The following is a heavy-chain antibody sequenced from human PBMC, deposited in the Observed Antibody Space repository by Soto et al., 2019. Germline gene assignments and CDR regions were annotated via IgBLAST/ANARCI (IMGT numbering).Heavy chain of an antibody. CDR1: GFIFSGSA. Sequence: EVHLVQSGGGLVQPGGSLKLSCAASGFIFSGSAMHWVRQASGKGLEWVGRIGRKANNYATEHAASVEGRFPISRDESTSTTFLLMNSLKSEDTAMYFCVIQRLVVSPLDHWGQGTLVTVSS. V-gene: IGHV3-73*02. D-gene: IGHD6-19*01. CDR3: VIQRLVVSPLDH. CDR2: IGRKANNYAT. J-gene: IGHJ4*02.